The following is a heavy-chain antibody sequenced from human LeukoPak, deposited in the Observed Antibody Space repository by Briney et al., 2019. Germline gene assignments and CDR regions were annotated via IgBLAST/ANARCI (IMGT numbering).Heavy chain of an antibody. Sequence: PGGSLRLSCAASGFTFSGSAMHWVRQASGKGLEWVGRIRSKANSYATAYAASVKGRFTISRDDSKNTAYLQMNSLETEDTAVYYCTRTNYYDSSGSDYWGQGTLVTVSS. V-gene: IGHV3-73*01. D-gene: IGHD3-22*01. CDR2: IRSKANSYAT. CDR3: TRTNYYDSSGSDY. J-gene: IGHJ4*02. CDR1: GFTFSGSA.